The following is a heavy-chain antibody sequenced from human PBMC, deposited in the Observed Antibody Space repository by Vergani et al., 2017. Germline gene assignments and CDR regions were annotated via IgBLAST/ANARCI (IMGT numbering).Heavy chain of an antibody. J-gene: IGHJ4*02. D-gene: IGHD3-9*01. CDR2: INPSGGHT. CDR1: GYTFSNYY. CDR3: ARGDYGILTGYRY. V-gene: IGHV1-46*03. Sequence: QVQVVQSGAEVKKSGASVKVSCKTSGYTFSNYYMHWVRQSPGQGLEWMGIINPSGGHTNYVVKFQGRVTMTRDTSASTVYMELSSLRSEDTAIYYCARGDYGILTGYRYWGQGTLVTVSA.